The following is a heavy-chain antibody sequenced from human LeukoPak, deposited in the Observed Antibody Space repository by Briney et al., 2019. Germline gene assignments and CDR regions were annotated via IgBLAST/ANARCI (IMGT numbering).Heavy chain of an antibody. CDR2: ISSGSSYI. Sequence: GGSLRLSCAASGFTFSSYSINWVRRAPGKGLEWVSSISSGSSYIYYADSVKGRFTISRDNAKNSVYLQMNSLRVEDTAVYYCARYYASYGMDVWGQGTTVTVSS. CDR3: ARYYASYGMDV. J-gene: IGHJ6*02. V-gene: IGHV3-21*06. CDR1: GFTFSSYS.